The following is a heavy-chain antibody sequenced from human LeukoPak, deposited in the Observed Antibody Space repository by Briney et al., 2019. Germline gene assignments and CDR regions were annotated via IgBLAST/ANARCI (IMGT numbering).Heavy chain of an antibody. V-gene: IGHV1-18*01. Sequence: GASVKVSCKASGYTFTSYGISWVRQAPGQGLEWMGWISAYNGNTNYAQKLQGRVTMTTDTSTSTAYMELRSLRSDDTAVYYCARDAPTYDFWSGSNPNVDYWGQGTLVTVSS. J-gene: IGHJ4*02. CDR3: ARDAPTYDFWSGSNPNVDY. D-gene: IGHD3-3*01. CDR1: GYTFTSYG. CDR2: ISAYNGNT.